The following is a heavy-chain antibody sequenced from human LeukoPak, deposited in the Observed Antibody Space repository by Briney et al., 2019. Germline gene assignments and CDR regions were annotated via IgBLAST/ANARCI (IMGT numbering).Heavy chain of an antibody. CDR3: ARLAGGSGLDY. Sequence: SETLSLTCTVSGGSISGYYWSWIQQPPGMGLEWIGNIYSGGSANYNPSLKSRVTISVDTSKNHFSLKMTSMTAADTAVYYCARLAGGSGLDYWGQGTLVTVSS. V-gene: IGHV4-59*01. CDR1: GGSISGYY. CDR2: IYSGGSA. D-gene: IGHD6-19*01. J-gene: IGHJ4*02.